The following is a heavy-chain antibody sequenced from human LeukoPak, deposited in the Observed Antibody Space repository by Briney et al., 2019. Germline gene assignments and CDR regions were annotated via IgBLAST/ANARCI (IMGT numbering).Heavy chain of an antibody. V-gene: IGHV3-66*01. CDR2: IYSGGST. J-gene: IGHJ6*04. CDR1: GFTFDDYA. D-gene: IGHD3-10*01. CDR3: ARAPGYYYGMDV. Sequence: GGSLRLSCPASGFTFDDYAMHWVRHPPGKGLEWVSVIYSGGSTYYADSVKGRFTISRDNSKNTLYLQMNSLRAEDTAVYYCARAPGYYYGMDVWGEGITVTVSS.